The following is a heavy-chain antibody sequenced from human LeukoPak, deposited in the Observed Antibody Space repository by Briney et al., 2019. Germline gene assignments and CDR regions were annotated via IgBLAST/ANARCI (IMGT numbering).Heavy chain of an antibody. J-gene: IGHJ4*02. CDR2: ISYDGSNK. CDR1: GFTFSSYA. CDR3: ARGPYSSGWYDY. D-gene: IGHD6-19*01. V-gene: IGHV3-30-3*01. Sequence: PGGSLRLSCAASGFTFSSYAMHWVRQAPGKGLEWVAVISYDGSNKYYADSVKGRFTISRDNSKNTLYLQMNSLRAEDTAVYYCARGPYSSGWYDYWGQGTLVTVSS.